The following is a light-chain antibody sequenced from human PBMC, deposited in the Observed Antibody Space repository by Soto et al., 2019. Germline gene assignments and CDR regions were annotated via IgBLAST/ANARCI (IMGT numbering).Light chain of an antibody. CDR2: GAS. Sequence: DIQMTQSPSTLSASVGDRVTITCRASQSISSWLAWYQQKPGKAPKLLIYGASSLESGVSSRFSGSGSGTEFTLTISSLQPDDFATYYCQQYNSLWTFGQGTKVEIK. J-gene: IGKJ1*01. CDR3: QQYNSLWT. CDR1: QSISSW. V-gene: IGKV1-5*01.